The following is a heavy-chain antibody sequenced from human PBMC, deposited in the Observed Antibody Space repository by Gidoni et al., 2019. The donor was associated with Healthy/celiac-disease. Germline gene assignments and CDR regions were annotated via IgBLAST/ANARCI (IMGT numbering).Heavy chain of an antibody. CDR1: GFTFSNYD. CDR2: IWYDGSNK. J-gene: IGHJ4*02. CDR3: ARDLLAVTGIWSGLDY. Sequence: QVQLVESGGGVVQPGRSLRLSCAASGFTFSNYDMHWVRQAPGKGLEWVAVIWYDGSNKDYADSVKGRFTISRDNSKNTLYLQMNSLRAEDTAVYYCARDLLAVTGIWSGLDYWGQGTLVTVSS. D-gene: IGHD3-3*01. V-gene: IGHV3-33*01.